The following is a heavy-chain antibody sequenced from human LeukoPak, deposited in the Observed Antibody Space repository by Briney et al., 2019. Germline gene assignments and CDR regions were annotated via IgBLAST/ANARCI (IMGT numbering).Heavy chain of an antibody. Sequence: GGSLRLSCAASGFTFSSYAMSWVRQAPGKGLEWVSAISGSGGNTFYADSVKGRFTISRDNAKNSLYLQMNSLRAEDTAVYYCARARQIAAAGENYYYYYMDVWGKGTTVTVSS. CDR3: ARARQIAAAGENYYYYYMDV. CDR1: GFTFSSYA. V-gene: IGHV3-23*01. D-gene: IGHD6-13*01. CDR2: ISGSGGNT. J-gene: IGHJ6*03.